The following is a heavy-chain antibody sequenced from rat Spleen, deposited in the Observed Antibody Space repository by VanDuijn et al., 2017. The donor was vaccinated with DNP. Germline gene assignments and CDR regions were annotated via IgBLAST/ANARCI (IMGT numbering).Heavy chain of an antibody. CDR2: MSTSGDT. Sequence: QVQLKESGPGLVQPSQTLSLTCTVSGFSLTSYGVSWVRQPPGQGLEWIAAMSTSGDTSYNSVLKSRLSISRDTSKDQVFLKMNSLQTEDTAIYFCTRDLRVATGHPYGLDPWGQGTSVTVSS. CDR3: TRDLRVATGHPYGLDP. J-gene: IGHJ4*01. V-gene: IGHV2S12*01. CDR1: GFSLTSYG. D-gene: IGHD1-3*01.